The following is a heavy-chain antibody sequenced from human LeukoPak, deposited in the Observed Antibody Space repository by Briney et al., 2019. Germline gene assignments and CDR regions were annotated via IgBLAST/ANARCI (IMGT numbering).Heavy chain of an antibody. Sequence: PSETLSLTCAVYGGSFSGYYWSWIRQPPGKGLEWIGEINHSGSTNYNPSLKSRVTISVDTSKNQFSLKLSSVTAADTAVYYCAKDWAFWSGYHDAFDIWGQGTMVTVSS. CDR2: INHSGST. V-gene: IGHV4-34*01. D-gene: IGHD3-3*01. J-gene: IGHJ3*02. CDR3: AKDWAFWSGYHDAFDI. CDR1: GGSFSGYY.